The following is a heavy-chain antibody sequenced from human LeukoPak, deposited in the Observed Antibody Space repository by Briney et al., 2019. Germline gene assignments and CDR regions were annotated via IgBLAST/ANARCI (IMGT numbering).Heavy chain of an antibody. CDR1: GGSISSYY. V-gene: IGHV4-59*01. CDR3: ARVEDYGSGSFFRWFDP. D-gene: IGHD3-10*01. CDR2: IYYSGST. J-gene: IGHJ5*02. Sequence: SETLSLTCTGSGGSISSYYWSWIRQPPGKGLEWIGYIYYSGSTNYNPSLKSRVTISVDTSKNQFSLKLSSVTAADTAVYDCARVEDYGSGSFFRWFDPWGQGTLVTVSS.